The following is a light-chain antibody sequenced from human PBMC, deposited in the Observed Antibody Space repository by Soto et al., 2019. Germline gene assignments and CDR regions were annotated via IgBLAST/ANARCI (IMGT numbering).Light chain of an antibody. V-gene: IGLV2-23*02. Sequence: QSVLAQPASVSGSPGQSITISCTVGSYNFVSWYQQHPGKAPKVLIYEVSKRPSGVSDRFSGSKSGNTASLTISGLQAADEADYYCCSDAGRSTYVFGTGTKVTVL. CDR2: EVS. CDR3: CSDAGRSTYV. J-gene: IGLJ1*01. CDR1: GSYNF.